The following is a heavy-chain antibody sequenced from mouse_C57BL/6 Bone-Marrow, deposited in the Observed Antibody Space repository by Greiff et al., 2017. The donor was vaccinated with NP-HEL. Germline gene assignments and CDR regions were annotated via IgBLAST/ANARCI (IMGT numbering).Heavy chain of an antibody. J-gene: IGHJ2*01. CDR1: GYTFTDYY. V-gene: IGHV1-26*01. CDR2: INPNNGGT. Sequence: EVQLQQSGPELVKPGASVKISCKASGYTFTDYYMNWVKQSHGKSLEWIGDINPNNGGTSYNQKFKGKATLTVDKSSSTAYMELRSLTSEDSAVYYCARGTGTWAYWGQGTTLTVSS. CDR3: ARGTGTWAY. D-gene: IGHD4-1*01.